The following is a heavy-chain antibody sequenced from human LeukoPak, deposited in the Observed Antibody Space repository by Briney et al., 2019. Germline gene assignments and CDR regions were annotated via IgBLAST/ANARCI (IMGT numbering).Heavy chain of an antibody. CDR2: IYYSGST. D-gene: IGHD3-22*01. Sequence: SETLSLTCTVSGGSISSGGYYWSWIRQPPGKGLEWIGYIYYSGSTYYNPSLKSRVTISVDTSKNQFSLKLSSVTAADTAVYYCARAVRGYYDSSGSHTAPFDYWGQGTLVTVSS. V-gene: IGHV4-31*03. CDR1: GGSISSGGYY. J-gene: IGHJ4*02. CDR3: ARAVRGYYDSSGSHTAPFDY.